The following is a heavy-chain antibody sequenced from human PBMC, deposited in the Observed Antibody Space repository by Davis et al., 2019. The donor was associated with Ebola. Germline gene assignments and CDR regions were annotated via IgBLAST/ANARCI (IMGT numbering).Heavy chain of an antibody. J-gene: IGHJ6*02. CDR1: GYSISSTDW. Sequence: PSETLSLTCAVSGYSISSTDWWSWVRQSPGKGLEWIGEIYHGGRTNYNPSLKSRVTMSVDTSKNQFSLKVYSVTAADTAVYYCARDKRDFDSSGYFSYYGMDVWGQGTTVTVSS. V-gene: IGHV4-4*02. CDR2: IYHGGRT. D-gene: IGHD3-22*01. CDR3: ARDKRDFDSSGYFSYYGMDV.